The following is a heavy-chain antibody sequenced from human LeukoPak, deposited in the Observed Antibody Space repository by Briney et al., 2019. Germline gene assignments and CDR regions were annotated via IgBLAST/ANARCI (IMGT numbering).Heavy chain of an antibody. D-gene: IGHD5-12*01. V-gene: IGHV1-69*05. CDR3: ARGGRGGYDYGRFDP. CDR2: IIPIFGTA. CDR1: GGTFSSYA. J-gene: IGHJ5*02. Sequence: SVKVSCKASGGTFSSYAISWVRQAPGQGLEWMGGIIPIFGTANYAQKFQGRVTITTDESTSTAYMELSSLRSEDTAVYYCARGGRGGYDYGRFDPWGQGTLVTVSS.